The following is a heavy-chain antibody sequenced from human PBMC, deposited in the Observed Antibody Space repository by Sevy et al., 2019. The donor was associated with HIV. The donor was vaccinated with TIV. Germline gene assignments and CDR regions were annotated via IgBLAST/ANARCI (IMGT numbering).Heavy chain of an antibody. J-gene: IGHJ4*02. CDR2: INSDGSST. D-gene: IGHD3-10*01. CDR1: GFTFSSYW. V-gene: IGHV3-74*01. CDR3: ASDGITMVYTFDY. Sequence: GGSLRLSCAASGFTFSSYWMHWVRQAPGKGLVWVSRINSDGSSTSYADSVKGRFTISRDNAKNTLYLQMNSLRAEDTAVYYCASDGITMVYTFDYWGQGTLVTVSS.